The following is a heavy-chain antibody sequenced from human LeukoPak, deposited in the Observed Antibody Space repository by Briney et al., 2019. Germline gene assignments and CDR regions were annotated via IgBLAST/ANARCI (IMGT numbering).Heavy chain of an antibody. CDR3: ARDSGSGTYY. J-gene: IGHJ4*02. D-gene: IGHD6-19*01. V-gene: IGHV4-59*01. Sequence: SETLSLTCTVSGGSISSYYWSWIRQPPGKGLEWIGYIYYSGSTNYNPSLKSRVTVSVDTSKNQFSLKLSSVTAADTAVYYCARDSGSGTYYWGQGTLVTVSS. CDR1: GGSISSYY. CDR2: IYYSGST.